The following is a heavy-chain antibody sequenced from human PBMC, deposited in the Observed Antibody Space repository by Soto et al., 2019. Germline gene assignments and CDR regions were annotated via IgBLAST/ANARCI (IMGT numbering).Heavy chain of an antibody. CDR2: ISGSGSSP. CDR3: ASPAGSTSTWYSPWYDY. Sequence: EVQLLESGGGLVQPGGSLRLSCTASGFTFSSHAMTWVRQAPGKGLEWVSSISGSGSSPYDANSVKGRFTISRDNSKNTVYLQMNSLSAEDTAVYFCASPAGSTSTWYSPWYDYWGQGTLVTVSS. J-gene: IGHJ4*02. D-gene: IGHD2-15*01. V-gene: IGHV3-23*01. CDR1: GFTFSSHA.